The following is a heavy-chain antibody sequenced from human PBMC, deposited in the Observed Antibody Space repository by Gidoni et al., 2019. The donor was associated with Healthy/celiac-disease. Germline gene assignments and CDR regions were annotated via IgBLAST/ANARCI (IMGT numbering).Heavy chain of an antibody. D-gene: IGHD3-10*01. J-gene: IGHJ4*02. V-gene: IGHV4-34*01. CDR2: INHSGST. CDR1: GGSLSGYY. Sequence: QVQLQQWGAGLLKPSETLSLTCAVYGGSLSGYYWSWIRPPPGKGLEWIGEINHSGSTNYNPSLKRRVTISVDTSKNQFSLKLSSVTAADTAVYYCARGLRHLWFGELRYWGQGTLVTVSS. CDR3: ARGLRHLWFGELRY.